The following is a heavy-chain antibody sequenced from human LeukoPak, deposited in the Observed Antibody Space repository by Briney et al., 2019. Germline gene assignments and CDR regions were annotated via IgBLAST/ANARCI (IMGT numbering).Heavy chain of an antibody. V-gene: IGHV3-30*02. CDR2: IHYDSSTE. CDR1: GFAFSSYG. CDR3: ARDPFPYYYGSGSSTLLY. D-gene: IGHD3-10*01. J-gene: IGHJ4*02. Sequence: GGSLRLSCAASGFAFSSYGMHWVRQAPGKGLEWVAYIHYDSSTEDYADSVKGRFTISRDNSKNTLYLQMNSLRAEDTAVYYCARDPFPYYYGSGSSTLLYWGQGTLVTVSS.